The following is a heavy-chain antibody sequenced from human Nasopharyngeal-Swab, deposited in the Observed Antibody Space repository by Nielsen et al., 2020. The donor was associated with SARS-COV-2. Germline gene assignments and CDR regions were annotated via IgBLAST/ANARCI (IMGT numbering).Heavy chain of an antibody. J-gene: IGHJ4*02. CDR3: AKGGDYSGYDYEVDY. Sequence: LSLTCAASGFTFSSYAMHWVRQAPGKGLEWVAVISYDGSNKYYADSVKGRFTISRDNSKNTLYLQMNSLRAEDTAVYYCAKGGDYSGYDYEVDYWGQGTLVTVSS. CDR1: GFTFSSYA. CDR2: ISYDGSNK. D-gene: IGHD5-12*01. V-gene: IGHV3-30-3*01.